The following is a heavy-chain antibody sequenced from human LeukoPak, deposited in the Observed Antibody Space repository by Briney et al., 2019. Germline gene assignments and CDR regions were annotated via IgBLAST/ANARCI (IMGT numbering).Heavy chain of an antibody. D-gene: IGHD6-19*01. CDR1: GDSVISNTYS. CDR2: IDHGVNT. J-gene: IGHJ4*02. Sequence: SETLSLTCTVSGDSVISNTYSWGWIRQPPGRGLEWIGSIDHGVNTHYTPSLKSRVTISVDTSKNQFSLKVTSVTAADTAAYYCAKYVSGTTLDYWGQGVLVTVSS. CDR3: AKYVSGTTLDY. V-gene: IGHV4-39*01.